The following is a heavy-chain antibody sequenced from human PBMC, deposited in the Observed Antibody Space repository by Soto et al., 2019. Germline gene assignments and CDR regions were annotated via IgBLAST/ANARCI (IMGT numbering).Heavy chain of an antibody. D-gene: IGHD5-12*01. CDR3: ARHHGPTTSENWFDP. Sequence: GASVKVSCKASGYTFFTYDISWVRQAPGQGLEWMGWISTYSGDTKYAQKFQGRVTMTTDTSTTTAYLELRSLRSDDKAVYYCARHHGPTTSENWFDPWGQVTLVTVSS. V-gene: IGHV1-18*01. CDR2: ISTYSGDT. J-gene: IGHJ5*02. CDR1: GYTFFTYD.